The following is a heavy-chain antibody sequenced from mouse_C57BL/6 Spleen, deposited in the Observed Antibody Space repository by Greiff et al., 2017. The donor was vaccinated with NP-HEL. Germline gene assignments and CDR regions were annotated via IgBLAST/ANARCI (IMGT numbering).Heavy chain of an antibody. CDR3: ASRTTVVHYYAMDY. V-gene: IGHV1-22*01. CDR1: GYTFTDYN. CDR2: INPNNGGT. Sequence: EVQLQQSGPELVKPGASVKMSCKASGYTFTDYNMHWVKQSHGKSLEWIGYINPNNGGTSYNQKFKGKATLTVNKSSSTAYMELRSLTSEDSAVYYCASRTTVVHYYAMDYWGQGTSVTVSS. J-gene: IGHJ4*01. D-gene: IGHD1-1*01.